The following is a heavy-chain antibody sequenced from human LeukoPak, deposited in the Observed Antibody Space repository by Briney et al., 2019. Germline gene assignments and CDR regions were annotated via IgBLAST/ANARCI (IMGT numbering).Heavy chain of an antibody. V-gene: IGHV4-4*07. CDR3: ARASLIYYGSGSYLGSNWFDP. J-gene: IGHJ5*02. CDR1: GGSISSYY. CDR2: IYTSGST. Sequence: SETLSLTCTVSGGSISSYYWSWIRQPAGKGLEWIGRIYTSGSTNYNPSLKSRVTMSVDPSKNQFSLKLSSVTAADTAVYYCARASLIYYGSGSYLGSNWFDPWGQGTLVTVSS. D-gene: IGHD3-10*01.